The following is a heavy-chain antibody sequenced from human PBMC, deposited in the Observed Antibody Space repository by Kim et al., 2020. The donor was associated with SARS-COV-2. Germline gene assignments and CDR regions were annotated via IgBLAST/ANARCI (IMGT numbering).Heavy chain of an antibody. Sequence: SVKVSCKASGGTFSSYAISWVRQAPGQGLEWMGGIIPIFGTANYAQKFQGRVTITADESTSTAYMELSSLRSEDTAVYYCAREVAGYSSGWYFDYWGQGTLVTVSS. CDR2: IIPIFGTA. J-gene: IGHJ4*02. CDR3: AREVAGYSSGWYFDY. V-gene: IGHV1-69*13. CDR1: GGTFSSYA. D-gene: IGHD6-19*01.